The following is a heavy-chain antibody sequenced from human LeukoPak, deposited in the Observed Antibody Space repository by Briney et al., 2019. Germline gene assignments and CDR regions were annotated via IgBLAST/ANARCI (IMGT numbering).Heavy chain of an antibody. V-gene: IGHV3-30-3*01. Sequence: GRSLRLSCAASGFTFSSYAMHWVRQAPGKGLEWVAAISYDGSNKYYADSVKGRFTISRDNSKNTLYLQMNSLRAEDTAVYYCARGDHGSYCSGGSCYSSHFDYWGQGTLVTVSS. J-gene: IGHJ4*02. CDR2: ISYDGSNK. CDR1: GFTFSSYA. D-gene: IGHD2-15*01. CDR3: ARGDHGSYCSGGSCYSSHFDY.